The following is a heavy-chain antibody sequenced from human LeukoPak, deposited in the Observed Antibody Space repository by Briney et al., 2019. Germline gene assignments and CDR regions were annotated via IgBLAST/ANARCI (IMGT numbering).Heavy chain of an antibody. CDR1: GYTFTSYY. Sequence: GASVKVSCKASGYTFTSYYMHWVRQAPGQRLEGMGIINPSGGRTSYAQKFQGRVTMTRDTSTSRVYMELSSLRSEDTAVYYCASGWAYYDFWSGPGGDAFDIWGQGKMVTVSS. CDR3: ASGWAYYDFWSGPGGDAFDI. J-gene: IGHJ3*02. V-gene: IGHV1-46*01. CDR2: INPSGGRT. D-gene: IGHD3-3*01.